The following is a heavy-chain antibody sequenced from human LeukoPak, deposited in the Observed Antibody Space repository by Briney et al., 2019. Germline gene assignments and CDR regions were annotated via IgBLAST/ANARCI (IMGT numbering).Heavy chain of an antibody. J-gene: IGHJ4*02. CDR3: AREFVNVWGSYRYLGY. CDR2: INPNSGGT. V-gene: IGHV1-2*02. Sequence: GASVKVSCKASGHTFTDYYMHWVRPAPGQGLEWMGWINPNSGGTNFAQKFQGRVAMTRDTSISTAYMELSRLRSDDTAVYYCAREFVNVWGSYRYLGYWGQGTLVTVSS. D-gene: IGHD3-16*02. CDR1: GHTFTDYY.